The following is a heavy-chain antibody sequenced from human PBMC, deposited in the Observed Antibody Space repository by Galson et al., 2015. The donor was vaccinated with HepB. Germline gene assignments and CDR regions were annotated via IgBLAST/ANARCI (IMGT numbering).Heavy chain of an antibody. CDR1: GYTFTSYA. CDR2: INTNTGNP. CDR3: ARGGVSSGYTPDY. Sequence: SVKVSCKASGYTFTSYAMNWVQQAPGQGLEWMGWINTNTGNPTYAQGFTGRFVFSLDTSVSTAYLQISSLKAEDTAVYYCARGGVSSGYTPDYWGQGTLVTVSS. D-gene: IGHD3-22*01. J-gene: IGHJ4*02. V-gene: IGHV7-4-1*02.